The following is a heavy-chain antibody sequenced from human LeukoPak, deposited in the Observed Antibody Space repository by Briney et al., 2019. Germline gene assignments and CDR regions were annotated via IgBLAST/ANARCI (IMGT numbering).Heavy chain of an antibody. V-gene: IGHV1-24*01. D-gene: IGHD6-19*01. CDR1: GYTLTELS. CDR3: ALAGYSSGWYAEYFQH. Sequence: ASVKVSCKVSGYTLTELSMHWVRQAPGKGLEWMGGFDPEDGETIYAQKFQGRVTMTEDTSTDTAYMELSSLRSEDTAVYYCALAGYSSGWYAEYFQHWGQGTLVTVSS. J-gene: IGHJ1*01. CDR2: FDPEDGET.